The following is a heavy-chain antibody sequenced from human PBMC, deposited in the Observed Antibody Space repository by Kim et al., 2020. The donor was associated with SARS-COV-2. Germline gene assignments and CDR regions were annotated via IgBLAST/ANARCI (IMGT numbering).Heavy chain of an antibody. CDR1: GYTFTSYD. Sequence: ASVKVSCKASGYTFTSYDINWVRQATGQGLEWMGWMNPNSGNTGYAQKFQGRVTMTRNTSISTAYMELSSLRSEDTAVYYCASGSSSSWYRSYYYYGMDVWGQGTTVTVSS. J-gene: IGHJ6*02. D-gene: IGHD6-13*01. CDR3: ASGSSSSWYRSYYYYGMDV. CDR2: MNPNSGNT. V-gene: IGHV1-8*01.